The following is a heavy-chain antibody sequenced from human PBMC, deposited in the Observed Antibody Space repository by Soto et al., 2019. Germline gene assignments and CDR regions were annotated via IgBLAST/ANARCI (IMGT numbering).Heavy chain of an antibody. CDR2: INPSGGST. D-gene: IGHD6-13*01. CDR1: GYTFTSYY. Sequence: GASVKVSCKASGYTFTSYYMHWVRQAPGQGLEWMGIINPSGGSTSYAQKFQGRVTMTRDTSTSTVYMELSSLRSEDTAVYYYARDGLVQQLVFEENWFDPWGQGTLVTVSS. CDR3: ARDGLVQQLVFEENWFDP. V-gene: IGHV1-46*01. J-gene: IGHJ5*02.